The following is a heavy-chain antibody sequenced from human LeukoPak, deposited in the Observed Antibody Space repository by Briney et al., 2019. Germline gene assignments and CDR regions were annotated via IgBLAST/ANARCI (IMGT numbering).Heavy chain of an antibody. CDR3: ARDSQQAPQTGTRAFDI. V-gene: IGHV3-74*01. D-gene: IGHD1-1*01. CDR1: GFTFSSYW. CDR2: INSDGSST. J-gene: IGHJ3*02. Sequence: PGGSLRLSCAASGFTFSSYWMHWVRQAPGKGLVWVSRINSDGSSTSYADSVKGRFTISRDNAKNTLYLQMNSLRAKDTAVYYCARDSQQAPQTGTRAFDIWGQGTMVTVSS.